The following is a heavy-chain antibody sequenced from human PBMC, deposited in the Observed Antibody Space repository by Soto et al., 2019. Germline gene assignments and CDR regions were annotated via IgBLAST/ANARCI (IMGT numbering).Heavy chain of an antibody. Sequence: ASVKVSCKASGYTFTSYDINWVRQATGQGLEWMGWMNPNSGNTGYAQKFQGRVTMTRNTSISTAYMELSSLRSEDTAVYYCARGRYSSSWYYYYGMDVWGQGTTVTVAS. V-gene: IGHV1-8*01. CDR3: ARGRYSSSWYYYYGMDV. CDR2: MNPNSGNT. J-gene: IGHJ6*02. D-gene: IGHD6-13*01. CDR1: GYTFTSYD.